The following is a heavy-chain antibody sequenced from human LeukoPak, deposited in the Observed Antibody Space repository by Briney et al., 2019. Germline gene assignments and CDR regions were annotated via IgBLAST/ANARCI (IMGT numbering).Heavy chain of an antibody. CDR2: INHSGST. D-gene: IGHD6-13*01. CDR3: AREGIAAAGKGAY. J-gene: IGHJ4*02. V-gene: IGHV4-34*01. CDR1: GESFSGYY. Sequence: SETLSLTCAVYGESFSGYYWSWIRQPPGKGLEWIGEINHSGSTNYNPSLKSRVTISVDTSKNQFSLKLSSVTAADTAVYYCAREGIAAAGKGAYWGQGTLVTVSS.